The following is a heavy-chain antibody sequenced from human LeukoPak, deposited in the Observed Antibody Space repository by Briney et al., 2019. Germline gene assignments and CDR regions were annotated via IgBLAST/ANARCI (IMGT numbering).Heavy chain of an antibody. CDR3: ASSAKRSSGWYGYFDL. CDR2: INPNSGGT. V-gene: IGHV1-2*02. D-gene: IGHD6-19*01. CDR1: GYTFTGYY. J-gene: IGHJ2*01. Sequence: ASVKVSCKASGYTFTGYYMHWVRQAPGQGLEWMGWINPNSGGTNYAQKFQGRVTITADKSTSTAYMELSSLRSEDTAVYYCASSAKRSSGWYGYFDLWGRGTLVTVSS.